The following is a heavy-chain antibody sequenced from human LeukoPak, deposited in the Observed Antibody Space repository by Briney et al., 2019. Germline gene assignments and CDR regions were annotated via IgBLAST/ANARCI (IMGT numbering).Heavy chain of an antibody. CDR2: IYYSGST. Sequence: PSETLSLTCTVSGGSISSYYWSWIRQSPGKGLEWIGYIYYSGSTNYNPSLKSRVTISVATSKNQFSLKLSSLTTADTAVYYCARLHRGEEAFDIWGQGTMVTVSS. CDR3: ARLHRGEEAFDI. CDR1: GGSISSYY. J-gene: IGHJ3*02. V-gene: IGHV4-59*01.